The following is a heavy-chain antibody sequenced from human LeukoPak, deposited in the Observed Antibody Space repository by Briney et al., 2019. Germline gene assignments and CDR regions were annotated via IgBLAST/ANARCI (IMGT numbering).Heavy chain of an antibody. CDR2: IYYSGST. V-gene: IGHV4-39*01. D-gene: IGHD6-19*01. Sequence: SETLSLTCTVSGGSISTNTYYWGWIRQPPGKALEWIGNIYYSGSTYYNPSLKSRVTISVDTSKNQFSLKLSSVTATATAVYFCARSGSGRLLDYWGQGTLVTVSS. CDR1: GGSISTNTYY. J-gene: IGHJ4*02. CDR3: ARSGSGRLLDY.